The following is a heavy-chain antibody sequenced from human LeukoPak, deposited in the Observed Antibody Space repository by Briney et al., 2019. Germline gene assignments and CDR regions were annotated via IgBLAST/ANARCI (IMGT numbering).Heavy chain of an antibody. CDR3: ARGAGYCSGGSCYSYYYYYYMDV. CDR1: GFTFSSYS. D-gene: IGHD2-15*01. V-gene: IGHV3-21*01. J-gene: IGHJ6*03. CDR2: ISSSSSYI. Sequence: PGGSLRLSCAASGFTFSSYSMNWVRQAPGKGLEWVSSISSSSSYIYYADSVKGRFTISRDNAKNSLYLQMNSLRAEDTAVYYCARGAGYCSGGSCYSYYYYYYMDVWGKGTTVTISS.